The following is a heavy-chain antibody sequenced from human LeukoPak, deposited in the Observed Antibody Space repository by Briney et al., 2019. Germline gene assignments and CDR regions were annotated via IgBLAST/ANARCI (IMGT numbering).Heavy chain of an antibody. Sequence: GGSLRLSCAASGFTVSSNYMSWVRQAPGKGLEWVSVIYSGGSTYYADSVKGRFTISRDISKNTLFLQMNSLRAEDTAVYYCARESFTSGSYFTDYWYFDLWGRGTLVAVSS. CDR1: GFTVSSNY. J-gene: IGHJ2*01. D-gene: IGHD3-10*01. V-gene: IGHV3-53*01. CDR2: IYSGGST. CDR3: ARESFTSGSYFTDYWYFDL.